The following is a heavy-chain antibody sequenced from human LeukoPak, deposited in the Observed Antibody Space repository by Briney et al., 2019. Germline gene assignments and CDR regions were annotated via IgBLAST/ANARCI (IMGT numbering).Heavy chain of an antibody. D-gene: IGHD3-3*01. V-gene: IGHV3-21*01. Sequence: GGSLRLSCAASGFTFSSYSVNWVRQAPGKGREWGSSITSSSSTYYSDSVKGRFTISRDNAKNSLYLQMNSLRVEDTAVYYCARVGFYDFWSGTNFFDYWGQGTLVTVSS. CDR3: ARVGFYDFWSGTNFFDY. J-gene: IGHJ4*02. CDR2: ITSSSST. CDR1: GFTFSSYS.